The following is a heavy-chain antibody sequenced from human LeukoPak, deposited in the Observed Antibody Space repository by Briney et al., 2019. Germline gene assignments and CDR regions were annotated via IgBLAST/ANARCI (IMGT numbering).Heavy chain of an antibody. CDR3: ARSMGEEWFGELLIEPFDY. V-gene: IGHV4-59*12. Sequence: SETLSLTCTVSGGSITTYYWSWIRQPPGKGLEWIGFIFYSGSTNYNPSLKSRVTLSLNTSKNQFSLKLSSVTAADTAVYYCARSMGEEWFGELLIEPFDYWGQGTLVTVSS. CDR2: IFYSGST. D-gene: IGHD3-10*01. CDR1: GGSITTYY. J-gene: IGHJ4*02.